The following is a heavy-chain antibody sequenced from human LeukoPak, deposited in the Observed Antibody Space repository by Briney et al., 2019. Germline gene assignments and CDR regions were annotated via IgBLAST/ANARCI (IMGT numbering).Heavy chain of an antibody. CDR2: FDPEDGET. D-gene: IGHD3-9*01. V-gene: IGHV1-24*01. CDR1: GYTLTELS. Sequence: ASVKVSCKVSGYTLTELSMHWVRQAPGKGLEWMGGFDPEDGETIYAQKFQGRVTMTEDTSTDTAYMELSSLRSEDTAVYYCATQGDILTGYSLALLYWGQGTLVTVSS. J-gene: IGHJ4*02. CDR3: ATQGDILTGYSLALLY.